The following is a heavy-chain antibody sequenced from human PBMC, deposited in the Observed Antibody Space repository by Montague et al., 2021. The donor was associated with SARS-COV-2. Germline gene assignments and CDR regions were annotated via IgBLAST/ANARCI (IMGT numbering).Heavy chain of an antibody. CDR3: ASDFKNFYAMDV. V-gene: IGHV4-39*07. Sequence: SETLSLTCTVSGGSISSTSYYWGWIRQPPGKGLEWIASIYYSGTTYYNPSLRSRVTISVQTSKNQFSLTVASVTAADTAMYYCASDFKNFYAMDVWGQGTTVSVSS. CDR2: IYYSGTT. J-gene: IGHJ6*02. CDR1: GGSISSTSYY.